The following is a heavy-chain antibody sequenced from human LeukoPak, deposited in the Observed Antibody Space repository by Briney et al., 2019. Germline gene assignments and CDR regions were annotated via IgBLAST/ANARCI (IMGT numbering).Heavy chain of an antibody. CDR1: GGSISSYY. CDR2: IYYSGST. J-gene: IGHJ3*02. Sequence: SETLSLTCTVSGGSISSYYWSWIRQPPGKGLEWIGYIYYSGSTNYNPSPKSRVTISVDTSKNQFSLKLSSVTAADTAVYYCARDQGYGDSDAFDIWGQGTMVTVSS. CDR3: ARDQGYGDSDAFDI. V-gene: IGHV4-59*01. D-gene: IGHD4-17*01.